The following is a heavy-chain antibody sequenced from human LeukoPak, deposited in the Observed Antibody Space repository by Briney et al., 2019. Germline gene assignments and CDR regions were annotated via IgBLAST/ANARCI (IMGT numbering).Heavy chain of an antibody. CDR2: IKQDGSEK. CDR1: GFTFSSYW. Sequence: GGSLRLSCAASGFTFSSYWMSWVRQAPGKELEWVANIKQDGSEKYYVDSVKGRFTISRDNAKNSLYLQMNSLRAEDTAVYYCARRGYSSSWYSYYFDYWGQGTLVTVSS. V-gene: IGHV3-7*01. J-gene: IGHJ4*02. D-gene: IGHD6-13*01. CDR3: ARRGYSSSWYSYYFDY.